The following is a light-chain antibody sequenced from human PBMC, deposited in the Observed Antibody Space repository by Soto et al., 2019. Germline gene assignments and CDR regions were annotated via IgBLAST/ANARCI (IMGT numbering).Light chain of an antibody. V-gene: IGKV3-20*01. CDR3: QQYGSSLWT. Sequence: EIVLTQSPATLSVSPGERATLSCRASQSVNQKLGWYQQKPGQAPRLLIYVASYRATGIPARFSGSGSGTEYTLTISRLEPEDFAVYYCQQYGSSLWTFGQGTKVEIK. CDR1: QSVNQK. J-gene: IGKJ1*01. CDR2: VAS.